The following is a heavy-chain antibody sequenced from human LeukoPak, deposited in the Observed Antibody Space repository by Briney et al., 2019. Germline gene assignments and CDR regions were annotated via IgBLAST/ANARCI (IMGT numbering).Heavy chain of an antibody. J-gene: IGHJ6*02. D-gene: IGHD6-19*01. CDR3: ARELVAGGGRRGMDV. Sequence: GGSLRLSCAASGFTVSTNYMSWVRQAPGKGLEWVSVIYSDGRTSYADSVRGRLTISRDNSKNTLYLQTSSLRAEDTAVYYCARELVAGGGRRGMDVWGQGTTVTVSS. V-gene: IGHV3-66*01. CDR1: GFTVSTNY. CDR2: IYSDGRT.